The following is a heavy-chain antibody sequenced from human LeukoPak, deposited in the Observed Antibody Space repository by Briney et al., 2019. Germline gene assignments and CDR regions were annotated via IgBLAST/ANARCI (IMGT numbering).Heavy chain of an antibody. V-gene: IGHV1-2*02. CDR3: ARGGIAALAYYYYMDV. Sequence: GASVKVSCKASGYTFTGHYMHWVRQAPGQGLEWMGWVNPKNAGTNFAQRFQGRVTMTRDTSISTVYMELSSLRSEDTAVHYCARGGIAALAYYYYMDVWGKGTTVTVSS. CDR2: VNPKNAGT. J-gene: IGHJ6*03. CDR1: GYTFTGHY. D-gene: IGHD6-6*01.